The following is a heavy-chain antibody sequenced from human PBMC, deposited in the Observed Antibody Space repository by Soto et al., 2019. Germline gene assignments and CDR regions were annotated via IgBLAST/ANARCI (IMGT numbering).Heavy chain of an antibody. CDR3: ARAAGDMYDYYYGMDV. V-gene: IGHV1-2*04. D-gene: IGHD6-13*01. CDR2: INPNSGGT. J-gene: IGHJ6*02. CDR1: GYTFTGYY. Sequence: GASVKVSCKASGYTFTGYYMHCVRQAPGQGLEWMGWINPNSGGTNYAQKFQGWVTMTRDTSISTAYMELSRLRSDDTAVYYCARAAGDMYDYYYGMDVWGQGTTVTVSS.